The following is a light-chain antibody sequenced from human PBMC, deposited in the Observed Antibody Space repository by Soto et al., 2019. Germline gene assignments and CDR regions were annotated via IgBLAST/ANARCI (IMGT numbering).Light chain of an antibody. Sequence: EIVLTQSPATLSLSPGERATLSCRASQSVSRYLAWYQPKPGQAPRLLIYDASHRATGIPARCSGSGSGTDFTLTNSSLEPEEVAVYYCQQRSHWPPAFGQGTKVEIK. V-gene: IGKV3-11*01. CDR3: QQRSHWPPA. CDR1: QSVSRY. J-gene: IGKJ2*01. CDR2: DAS.